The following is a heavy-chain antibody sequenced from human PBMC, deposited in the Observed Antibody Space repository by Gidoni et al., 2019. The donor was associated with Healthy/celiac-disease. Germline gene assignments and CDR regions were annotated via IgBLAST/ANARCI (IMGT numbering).Heavy chain of an antibody. CDR1: GFTFSSYT. V-gene: IGHV3-21*01. J-gene: IGHJ6*02. D-gene: IGHD6-13*01. CDR2: ISSSSSYI. Sequence: EVQLVASGGGLVKPGGSLRLSCAASGFTFSSYTMNWVRQAPGKGLEWVSFISSSSSYIYYADSVKGRFTISRDNAKNSLYLQMNSLRAEDTAVYYCARDHGQQLVLDYYYGMDVWGQGTTVTVSS. CDR3: ARDHGQQLVLDYYYGMDV.